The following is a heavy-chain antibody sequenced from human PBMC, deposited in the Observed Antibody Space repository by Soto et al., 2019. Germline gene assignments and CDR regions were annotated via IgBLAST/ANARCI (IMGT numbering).Heavy chain of an antibody. D-gene: IGHD3-9*01. J-gene: IGHJ6*02. CDR2: ISGSGGST. V-gene: IGHV3-23*01. CDR1: GFTFSSYA. CDR3: AKAVDDWLYGMDV. Sequence: GGSLILSCTASGFTFSSYAMSWVRQAPGKGLEWVSAISGSGGSTYYADSVKGRFTISRDNSKNTLYLQMNSLRAEDTAVYYCAKAVDDWLYGMDVWGQGTTVTVSS.